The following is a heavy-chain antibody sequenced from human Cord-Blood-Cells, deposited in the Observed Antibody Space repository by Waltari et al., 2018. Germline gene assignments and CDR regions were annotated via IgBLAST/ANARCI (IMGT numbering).Heavy chain of an antibody. CDR2: IYSGGST. Sequence: EVQLVESGGGLIQPGGSLRLSCAASGFTFSSNYMRWVRTAPGKGLEWVSVIYSGGSTYYADSVKGRFTISRDNSKNTLYLQMNSLRAEDTAVYYCARDGGLAGYWYFDLWGRGTLVTVSS. CDR3: ARDGGLAGYWYFDL. V-gene: IGHV3-53*01. D-gene: IGHD3-16*01. J-gene: IGHJ2*01. CDR1: GFTFSSNY.